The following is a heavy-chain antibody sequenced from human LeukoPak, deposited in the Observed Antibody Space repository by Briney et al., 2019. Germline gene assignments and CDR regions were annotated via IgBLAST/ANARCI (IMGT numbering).Heavy chain of an antibody. V-gene: IGHV4-30-2*01. J-gene: IGHJ4*02. CDR2: IYHSGST. CDR1: GGSISSGDYY. Sequence: SETLSLTCTVSGGSISSGDYYWSWIRQPPGKGLEWIGYIYHSGSTYYNPSLKSRVTISVDRSKNQFSLKLSSVTAADTAVYYCARGQYGDYGYYFDYWGQGTLVTVSS. CDR3: ARGQYGDYGYYFDY. D-gene: IGHD4-17*01.